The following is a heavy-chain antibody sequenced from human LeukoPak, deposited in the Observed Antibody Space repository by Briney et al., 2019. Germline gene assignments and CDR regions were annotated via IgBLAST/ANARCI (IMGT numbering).Heavy chain of an antibody. CDR3: ANQYVGDYYFDY. Sequence: GGSPRLSCAASGFTFSSYAMSWVRQAPGKGLERVSAISGSGGSTYYADSVKGRFTISRDNSKNTLYLQMNSLRAEDTAVYYCANQYVGDYYFDYWGQGTLVTVSS. CDR1: GFTFSSYA. V-gene: IGHV3-23*01. J-gene: IGHJ4*02. D-gene: IGHD4-17*01. CDR2: ISGSGGST.